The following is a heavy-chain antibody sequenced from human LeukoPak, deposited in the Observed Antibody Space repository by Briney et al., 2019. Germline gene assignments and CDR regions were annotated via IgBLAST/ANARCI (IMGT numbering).Heavy chain of an antibody. V-gene: IGHV3-30*02. J-gene: IGHJ4*02. CDR2: IRYDGSHK. D-gene: IGHD3-16*01. CDR1: GFTSSSYS. CDR3: AKLLADLHPRGWPIRLVY. Sequence: PGGSVRPSCAASGFTSSSYSMHWGRQAPDKGLGRGVFIRYDGSHKYYSDSVKGRVNISRDNSENPLYLQMHSLRAEDTAVYYCAKLLADLHPRGWPIRLVYWGRGTLVTVSS.